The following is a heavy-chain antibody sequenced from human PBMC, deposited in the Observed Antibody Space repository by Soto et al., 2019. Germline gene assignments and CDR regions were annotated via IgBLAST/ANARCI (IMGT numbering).Heavy chain of an antibody. V-gene: IGHV4-39*02. J-gene: IGHJ4*02. CDR3: ATHYFDNSGYTRYFDH. D-gene: IGHD3-22*01. CDR2: IYYSGST. Sequence: SETLSLTCRVSGFSIRSNNYYLGWIRQPPGKGLEWIASIYYSGSTYYSPSLKSRVIISADTSKNHFSLKLSSVTAADTAVYYCATHYFDNSGYTRYFDHWGQGTLVTVSS. CDR1: GFSIRSNNYY.